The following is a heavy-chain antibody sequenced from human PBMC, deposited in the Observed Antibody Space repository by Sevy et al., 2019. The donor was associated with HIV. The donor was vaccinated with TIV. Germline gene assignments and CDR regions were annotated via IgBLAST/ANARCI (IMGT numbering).Heavy chain of an antibody. J-gene: IGHJ4*02. D-gene: IGHD4-17*01. Sequence: GGSLRLSCAASGITFSSHAMHWVRQAPGKGLEWVTIISYDGSNKYYAHSVKGRFTISRDNSKNTLYLQMNSLRAEDMAVYYCARADYGDYSGEFDYWGQGTLVTVSS. V-gene: IGHV3-30-3*01. CDR1: GITFSSHA. CDR3: ARADYGDYSGEFDY. CDR2: ISYDGSNK.